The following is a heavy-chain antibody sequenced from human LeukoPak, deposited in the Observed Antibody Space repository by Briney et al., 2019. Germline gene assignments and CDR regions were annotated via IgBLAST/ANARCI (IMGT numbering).Heavy chain of an antibody. CDR3: AKGRYYYYYMDV. CDR1: GFTFSSYG. V-gene: IGHV3-23*01. CDR2: ISGSGGST. Sequence: GSLRLSCAASGFTFSSYGMSWVRQAPGKGLEWVSAISGSGGSTYYADSVKGRFTISRDNSKNTLYLQMNSLRAEDTAVYYCAKGRYYYYYMDVWGKGTTVTISS. J-gene: IGHJ6*03.